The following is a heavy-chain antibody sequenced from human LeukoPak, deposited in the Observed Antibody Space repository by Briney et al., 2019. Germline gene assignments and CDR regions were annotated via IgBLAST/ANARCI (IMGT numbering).Heavy chain of an antibody. CDR3: ARIGTGYYFDY. J-gene: IGHJ4*02. CDR1: GFSLRTSGMR. Sequence: SGPTLVNPTPTLTLTCTFSGFSLRTSGMRVRWIRQPPGKALVWLARIDWDDDKFYSTSLKTRLTISKDTSKNQVVPTMTNMDPVDTATYYCARIGTGYYFDYWGQGTLVTVSS. CDR2: IDWDDDK. V-gene: IGHV2-70*04.